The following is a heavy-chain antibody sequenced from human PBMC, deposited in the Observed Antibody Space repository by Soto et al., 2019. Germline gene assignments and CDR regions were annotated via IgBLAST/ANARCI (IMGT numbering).Heavy chain of an antibody. Sequence: ASVKVSCKASGYTFSSYTISWVRQATGQGPEWMGWMNPNSGNTGYAQKFQGRVTMTRNTSISTAYMELSSLRSEDTAVYYCARVAGYYYYYMDVSGKGTTVTVSS. CDR1: GYTFSSYT. CDR3: ARVAGYYYYYMDV. CDR2: MNPNSGNT. D-gene: IGHD6-19*01. V-gene: IGHV1-8*02. J-gene: IGHJ6*03.